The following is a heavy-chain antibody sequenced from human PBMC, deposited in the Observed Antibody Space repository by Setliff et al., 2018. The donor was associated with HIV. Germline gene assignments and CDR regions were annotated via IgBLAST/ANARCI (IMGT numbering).Heavy chain of an antibody. Sequence: SETLSLTCTVSGGSMSSFYWSWIRQPPGKGLEWIGYISYSGITTYNSSLTSRVTISIDTSNNQFSLKVRSVTGADTAVYYCARRSTDSGIDYWGRGTLVTVSS. CDR2: ISYSGIT. CDR1: GGSMSSFY. V-gene: IGHV4-59*08. CDR3: ARRSTDSGIDY. D-gene: IGHD6-25*01. J-gene: IGHJ4*02.